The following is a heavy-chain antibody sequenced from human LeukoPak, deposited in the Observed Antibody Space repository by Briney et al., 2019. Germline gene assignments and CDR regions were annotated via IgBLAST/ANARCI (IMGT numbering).Heavy chain of an antibody. V-gene: IGHV4-59*08. J-gene: IGHJ4*02. CDR3: ARSAYMTTIVPFDS. D-gene: IGHD5-24*01. Sequence: PSETLSLTCTVSGGSISSYYWSWIRQPPGKGLEWIGYIYYTGSTNYDPSLKSRVTISVDTSKNQFSLTLSSVTAADTAVYYCARSAYMTTIVPFDSWGQGTLVTVSS. CDR1: GGSISSYY. CDR2: IYYTGST.